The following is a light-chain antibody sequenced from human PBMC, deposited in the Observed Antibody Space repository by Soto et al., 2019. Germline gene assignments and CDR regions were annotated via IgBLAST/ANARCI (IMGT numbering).Light chain of an antibody. CDR3: QQYNGYPLT. J-gene: IGKJ4*01. Sequence: DIQMTQSPSTLSASVGDRVTITCRASQSISSWLAWYQQKPGKAPNLLISKASSLERRVPSRFSGSGSGTEFTITISSLQPDDFGTYYCQQYNGYPLTFGGGTKIEIK. CDR2: KAS. V-gene: IGKV1-5*03. CDR1: QSISSW.